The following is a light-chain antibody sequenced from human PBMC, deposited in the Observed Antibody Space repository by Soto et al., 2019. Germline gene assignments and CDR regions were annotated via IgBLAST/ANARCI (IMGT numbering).Light chain of an antibody. J-gene: IGKJ4*01. CDR2: LGS. CDR3: MQALQAPQLT. Sequence: DIVMIQSPLALPVTPGEPASISCRSSQSLLHSNGYNYLDWYLQQPGQSPQLLIFLGSNRASGVHDRFSGSGSCTDFTLKISRVEAGDVGIYYCMQALQAPQLTFGGGTRVEIK. CDR1: QSLLHSNGYNY. V-gene: IGKV2-28*01.